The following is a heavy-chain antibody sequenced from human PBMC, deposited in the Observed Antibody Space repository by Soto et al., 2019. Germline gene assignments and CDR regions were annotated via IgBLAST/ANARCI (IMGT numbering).Heavy chain of an antibody. D-gene: IGHD5-18*01. CDR3: ARVKQEVTSPDAFDI. J-gene: IGHJ3*02. CDR1: GGSISSGGYY. Sequence: QVQLQESGPGLVKPSQTLSLTCTVSGGSISSGGYYWSWIRQHPGKGLEWIGYIYYSGSTYYNPSLKSRVTIAVNTSKNPFSLKLSSVTAADTAVYYCARVKQEVTSPDAFDIWGQGTMVTVSS. V-gene: IGHV4-31*03. CDR2: IYYSGST.